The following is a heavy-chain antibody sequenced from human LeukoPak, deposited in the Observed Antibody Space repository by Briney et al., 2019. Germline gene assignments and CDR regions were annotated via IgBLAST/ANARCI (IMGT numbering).Heavy chain of an antibody. CDR1: GYTFTGYY. D-gene: IGHD3-10*01. CDR2: ISAYNGNT. CDR3: ARGITDPLDY. Sequence: ASVKVSCKASGYTFTGYYMHWVRQAPGQGLEWMGWISAYNGNTNYAQKLQGRVTMTTDTSTSTAYMELRSLRSDDTAVYYCARGITDPLDYWGQGTLVTVSS. V-gene: IGHV1-18*04. J-gene: IGHJ4*02.